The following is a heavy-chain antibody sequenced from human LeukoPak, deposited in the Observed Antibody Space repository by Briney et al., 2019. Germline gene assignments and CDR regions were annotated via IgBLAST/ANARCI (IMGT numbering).Heavy chain of an antibody. V-gene: IGHV1-2*02. CDR1: GYTFTSYY. CDR2: INPNSGGT. J-gene: IGHJ4*02. D-gene: IGHD3-22*01. CDR3: ARDSPLYDSSGYYVY. Sequence: ASVKVSCKASGYTFTSYYMHWVRQAPGQGLEWMGWINPNSGGTNYAQKFQGRVTMTRDTSISTAYMELSRLRSDDTAVYYCARDSPLYDSSGYYVYWGQGTLVTVSS.